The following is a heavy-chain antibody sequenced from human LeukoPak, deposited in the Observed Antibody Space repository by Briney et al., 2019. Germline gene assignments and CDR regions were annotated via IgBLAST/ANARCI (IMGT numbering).Heavy chain of an antibody. CDR2: IKSKTDGGTT. D-gene: IGHD3-9*01. V-gene: IGHV3-15*01. CDR1: GFTFSNAW. J-gene: IGHJ4*02. Sequence: GGSLRLSCAASGFTFSNAWMSWVRQAPGKGLEWVGRIKSKTDGGTTDYAAPVKGRFTISRDNAKNSLYLQMNSLRAEDTAVYYCARDDYDILTGYYSDYWGQGTLVTVSS. CDR3: ARDDYDILTGYYSDY.